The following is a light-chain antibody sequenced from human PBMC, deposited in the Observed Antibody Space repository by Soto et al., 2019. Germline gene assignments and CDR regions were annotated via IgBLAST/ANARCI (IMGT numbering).Light chain of an antibody. Sequence: AIRMTQSPSSLSASTGDRVTITCRASQGISSYLAWYQKKPGKAPKLLIYAASTLQTGVPSRFSGSGSGTDFTLTISCLQSEDFATYYCQQYYSYPRVTFGPGTKVDIK. CDR3: QQYYSYPRVT. CDR2: AAS. V-gene: IGKV1-8*01. CDR1: QGISSY. J-gene: IGKJ3*01.